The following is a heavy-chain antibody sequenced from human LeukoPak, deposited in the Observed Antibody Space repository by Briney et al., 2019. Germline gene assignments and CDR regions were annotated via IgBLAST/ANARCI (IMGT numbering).Heavy chain of an antibody. Sequence: GASVKVSCKASGYTFTSYGISWVRQAPGQGLERMGWISAYNGNTNYAQKFQGRVTMTTDTSTSTAYMELRSLRSDDTAVYYCARDSPLNDYYGSGSPHYYYYGMDVWGQGTTVTVSS. CDR1: GYTFTSYG. J-gene: IGHJ6*02. V-gene: IGHV1-18*01. CDR3: ARDSPLNDYYGSGSPHYYYYGMDV. CDR2: ISAYNGNT. D-gene: IGHD3-10*01.